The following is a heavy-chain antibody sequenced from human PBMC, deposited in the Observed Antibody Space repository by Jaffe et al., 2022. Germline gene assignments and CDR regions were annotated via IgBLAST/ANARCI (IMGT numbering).Heavy chain of an antibody. CDR2: IYYSGST. Sequence: QVQLQESGPGLVKPSETLSLTCTVSGGSISSYYWSWIRQPPGKGLEWIGYIYYSGSTNYNPSLKSRVTISVDTSKNQFSLKLSSVTAADTAVYYCARDRTYNWNYGGVDYYYYMDVWGKGTTVTVSS. CDR3: ARDRTYNWNYGGVDYYYYMDV. CDR1: GGSISSYY. J-gene: IGHJ6*03. D-gene: IGHD1-7*01. V-gene: IGHV4-59*01.